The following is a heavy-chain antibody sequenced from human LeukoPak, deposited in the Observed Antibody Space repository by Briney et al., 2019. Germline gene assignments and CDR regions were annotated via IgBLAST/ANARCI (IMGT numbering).Heavy chain of an antibody. CDR2: IYYTGST. Sequence: PSQTLSLTCTVSGGSINSGDYYWSWVRQPPGKGLEWIGYIYYTGSTYYNPSLKSQVTISVDTSNNQFSLKLSSVTAADTAVYYCARGGVFSAVGFDYWGQGTLVTVSS. CDR1: GGSINSGDYY. CDR3: ARGGVFSAVGFDY. D-gene: IGHD4-23*01. V-gene: IGHV4-30-4*08. J-gene: IGHJ4*02.